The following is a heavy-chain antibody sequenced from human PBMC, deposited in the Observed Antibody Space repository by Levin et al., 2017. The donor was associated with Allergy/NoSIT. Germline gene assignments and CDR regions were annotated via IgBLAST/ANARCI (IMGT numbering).Heavy chain of an antibody. CDR1: GFSITNND. Sequence: LSLTCVASGFSITNNDMNWVRQAPGKGLEWVSVMSGGGDTYYADSVKGRFTISRDNSKNTLSLQMNSLRADDTAVYYCARDPPGQPDFAMDVWGQGTAVTVSS. CDR3: ARDPPGQPDFAMDV. CDR2: MSGGGDT. V-gene: IGHV3-53*01. J-gene: IGHJ6*02.